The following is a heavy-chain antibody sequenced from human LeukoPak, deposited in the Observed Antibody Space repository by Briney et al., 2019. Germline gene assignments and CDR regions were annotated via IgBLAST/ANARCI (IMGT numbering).Heavy chain of an antibody. CDR3: SRTSDAAWYFDL. J-gene: IGHJ2*01. D-gene: IGHD6-25*01. CDR2: VRSKDNGYAT. V-gene: IGHV3-73*01. CDR1: GFTFSGSA. Sequence: GGSLRLSCAASGFTFSGSAMHWVRQTSGKGLEWVTRVRSKDNGYATSYSASVRGRFTISRDDSKNMAYLQMDSLKTEGTAVYFCSRTSDAAWYFDLWGRGTLVTVSS.